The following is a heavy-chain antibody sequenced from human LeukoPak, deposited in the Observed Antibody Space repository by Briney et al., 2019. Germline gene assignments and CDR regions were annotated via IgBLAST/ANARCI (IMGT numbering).Heavy chain of an antibody. CDR3: ARVPPGYDSSGYYGSENYYYYMDV. V-gene: IGHV3-7*01. CDR2: IKQDGSEK. CDR1: GFTFSSYW. D-gene: IGHD3-22*01. Sequence: PGGSLRLSCAASGFTFSSYWMSWVRQAPGKGLEWVANIKQDGSEKYYVDSVKGRFTISRDNAKNSLYLQMNSLRAEDTAVYYCARVPPGYDSSGYYGSENYYYYMDVWGKGTTVTISS. J-gene: IGHJ6*03.